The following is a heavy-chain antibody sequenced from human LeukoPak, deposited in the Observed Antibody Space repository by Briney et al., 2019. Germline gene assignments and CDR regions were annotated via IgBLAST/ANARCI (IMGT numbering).Heavy chain of an antibody. V-gene: IGHV5-51*01. D-gene: IGHD6-25*01. Sequence: GESLKISCKGSGYSFTSYWIGWVRQMPGKGLEWMGIIYPGDSNIKYSPSFQGQVTISADESINTVYLQWSSLRASDTAMYYCASSKRIQEAFDIWGQGTMVTVSS. CDR3: ASSKRIQEAFDI. CDR2: IYPGDSNI. CDR1: GYSFTSYW. J-gene: IGHJ3*02.